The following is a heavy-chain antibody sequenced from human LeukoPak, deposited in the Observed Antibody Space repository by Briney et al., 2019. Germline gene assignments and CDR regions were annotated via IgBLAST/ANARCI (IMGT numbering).Heavy chain of an antibody. D-gene: IGHD6-19*01. V-gene: IGHV4-59*01. CDR3: AREGLLAAAVACTLYFDY. CDR2: IYYSGST. J-gene: IGHJ4*02. CDR1: GGSISSYY. Sequence: PSETLSLTCSVSGGSISSYYWSWIRKPPGKGLEWIGYIYYSGSTNYNPSLKSRVTISVDTSKNQFSLKLSSVTAADNAVDYCAREGLLAAAVACTLYFDYWGQGTLVTVSS.